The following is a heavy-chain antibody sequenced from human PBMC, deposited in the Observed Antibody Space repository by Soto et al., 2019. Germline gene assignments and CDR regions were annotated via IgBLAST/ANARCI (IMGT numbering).Heavy chain of an antibody. D-gene: IGHD4-4*01. CDR1: GGTFSSYA. Sequence: QVQLVQSGAEVKKPGSSVKVSCKASGGTFSSYAISWVRQAPGQGLEWMGGIIPIFGTANYAQKFQGRVTITAVKSTSTAYMELSSLRSEDTAVYYCARNQHSKSYYYYGMDVWGQGTTVTVSS. J-gene: IGHJ6*02. CDR2: IIPIFGTA. CDR3: ARNQHSKSYYYYGMDV. V-gene: IGHV1-69*06.